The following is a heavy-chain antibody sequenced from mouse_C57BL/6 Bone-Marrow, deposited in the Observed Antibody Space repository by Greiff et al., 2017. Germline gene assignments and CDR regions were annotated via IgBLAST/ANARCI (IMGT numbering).Heavy chain of an antibody. CDR2: IYPSDSYT. Sequence: VKLQQPGAELVRPGTSVKLSCKASGYTFTSYWMHWVKQRPGQGLEWIGVIYPSDSYTNYNQKFKGKATLTVDTSSSTSYMQLSSLTSEDSAVYYCARGVYYFDYWGQGTTLTVSS. V-gene: IGHV1-59*01. CDR3: ARGVYYFDY. J-gene: IGHJ2*01. CDR1: GYTFTSYW.